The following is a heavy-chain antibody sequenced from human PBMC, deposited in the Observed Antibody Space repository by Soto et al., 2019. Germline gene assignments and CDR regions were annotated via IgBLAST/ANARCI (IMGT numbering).Heavy chain of an antibody. V-gene: IGHV1-3*01. CDR3: ARVVCCGGSCCPPTGAFDI. D-gene: IGHD2-15*01. CDR1: GYTFTTYA. J-gene: IGHJ3*02. Sequence: EASGKVSCKASGYTFTTYAMHWVRQAPGQRLEWMGWINAVNGDTKYSQKFQGRVTIAGDTSASTAYMELSSLRSEDTAVYYCARVVCCGGSCCPPTGAFDIWGQGTMVTGSS. CDR2: INAVNGDT.